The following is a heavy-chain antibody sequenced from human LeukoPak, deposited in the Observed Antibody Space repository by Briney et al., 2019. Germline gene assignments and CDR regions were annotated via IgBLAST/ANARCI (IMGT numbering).Heavy chain of an antibody. CDR3: ARKDGTYYHYGMDV. Sequence: ASVKVSCKAYGYTFTDYYIHWVRQAPGQGLEWMGWTNPNSGGTKYAQKFQGRVTMTRDTSISTVYMELSRLRSDDTAVYYCARKDGTYYHYGMDVWGQGTTVTVSS. CDR1: GYTFTDYY. CDR2: TNPNSGGT. J-gene: IGHJ6*02. D-gene: IGHD1-14*01. V-gene: IGHV1-2*02.